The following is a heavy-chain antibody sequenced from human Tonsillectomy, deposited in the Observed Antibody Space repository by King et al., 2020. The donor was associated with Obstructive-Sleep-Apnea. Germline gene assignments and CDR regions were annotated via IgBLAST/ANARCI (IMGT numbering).Heavy chain of an antibody. Sequence: VQLVQSGGGLVQPGGSLRLSCAASGFTFSSYAMHWVRQAPGKGLEYVSAISSNGGSTDYANSVKGRFTISRDNSKNTLYLQMGSLRAEDMAVYYCARDEGNVVGYDILTAPRQAFDIWGQGKMVTVSS. V-gene: IGHV3-64*01. CDR2: ISSNGGST. D-gene: IGHD3-9*01. J-gene: IGHJ3*02. CDR3: ARDEGNVVGYDILTAPRQAFDI. CDR1: GFTFSSYA.